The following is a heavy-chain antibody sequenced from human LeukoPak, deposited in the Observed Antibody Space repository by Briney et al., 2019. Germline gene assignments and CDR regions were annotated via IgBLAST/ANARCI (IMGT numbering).Heavy chain of an antibody. CDR2: INPNSGGT. CDR3: ATFALFGVVNAYYFYY. CDR1: GYTFTGYY. D-gene: IGHD3-3*01. J-gene: IGHJ4*02. Sequence: ASVKVSCKASGYTFTGYYMHWVRQAPGQGLEWMGWINPNSGGTNYAQKFQGRVTMTEDTSTDTAYMELTSLKSEDTAVYYCATFALFGVVNAYYFYYWGQGTLVTVSS. V-gene: IGHV1-2*02.